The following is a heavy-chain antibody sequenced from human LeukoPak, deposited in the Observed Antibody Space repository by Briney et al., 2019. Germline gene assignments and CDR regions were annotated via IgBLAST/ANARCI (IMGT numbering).Heavy chain of an antibody. Sequence: PSETLSLTCTVSSGSIGSYYWSWIRQPPGKGLEWIGYIYYSGSTNYNPSLKSRVTISVDTSKNQFSLKLSSVTAAGTAVHYCARSDKHYYDSSGYSRWGQGTLVTVSS. CDR1: SGSIGSYY. CDR2: IYYSGST. CDR3: ARSDKHYYDSSGYSR. J-gene: IGHJ4*02. D-gene: IGHD3-22*01. V-gene: IGHV4-59*01.